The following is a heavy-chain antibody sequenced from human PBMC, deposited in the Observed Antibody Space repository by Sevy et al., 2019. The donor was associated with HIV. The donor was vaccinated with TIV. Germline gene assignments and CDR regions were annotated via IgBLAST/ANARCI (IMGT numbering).Heavy chain of an antibody. J-gene: IGHJ6*02. V-gene: IGHV3-30*18. CDR3: ANAYSGSYFLSYVYALDV. CDR1: GFSFSYYG. CDR2: ISHDGINE. D-gene: IGHD1-26*01. Sequence: GGSLRLSCIGSGFSFSYYGIHWVRQSPGKGLDWVALISHDGINEYYADSVKGGFTISRDNSKNTVYLEMNSLRNEDTAIYFCANAYSGSYFLSYVYALDVWGQGTTVTVSS.